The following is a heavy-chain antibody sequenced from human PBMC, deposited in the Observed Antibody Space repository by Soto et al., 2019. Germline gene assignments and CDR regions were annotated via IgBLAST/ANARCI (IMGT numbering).Heavy chain of an antibody. Sequence: PSEPPSLTCTVSVGSMSNDYWRWIREPSVRGLEWIGRIYTTGSTHYNPSLKSRVTLSIDMSKNQFSLKLNSVTAADTAVYYCARELPSIYEILTGHFDHWGQGTLVTVSS. CDR1: VGSMSNDY. V-gene: IGHV4-4*07. CDR2: IYTTGST. J-gene: IGHJ4*02. CDR3: ARELPSIYEILTGHFDH. D-gene: IGHD3-9*01.